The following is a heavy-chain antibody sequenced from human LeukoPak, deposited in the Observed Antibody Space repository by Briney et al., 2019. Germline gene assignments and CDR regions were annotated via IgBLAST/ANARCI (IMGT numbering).Heavy chain of an antibody. V-gene: IGHV1-18*01. CDR3: ARRELSASYSFFDY. CDR1: GYPLTNYG. D-gene: IGHD1-26*01. Sequence: GASVKVSFTASGYPLTNYGLTWVRQAPGQGLEWVGWITSYNGNTDTAQRFQGRVTMTTDTSTSTAYMELRGLRSDDTAVYYCARRELSASYSFFDYWGQGTLVTVSS. J-gene: IGHJ4*02. CDR2: ITSYNGNT.